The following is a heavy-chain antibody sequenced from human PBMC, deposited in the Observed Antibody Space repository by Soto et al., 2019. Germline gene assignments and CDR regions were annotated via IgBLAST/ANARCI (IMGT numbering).Heavy chain of an antibody. J-gene: IGHJ6*02. CDR2: ISYDGSNK. CDR3: AKDQYYGSGSYGPYYYYGMDV. Sequence: PGGSLRLSCAASGFTFSSYGMHWVRQAPGKGLEWVAVISYDGSNKYYADSVKGRFTISRDNSKNTLYLQMNSLRAEDTAVYYCAKDQYYGSGSYGPYYYYGMDVWGQGTTVTVSS. V-gene: IGHV3-30*18. CDR1: GFTFSSYG. D-gene: IGHD3-10*01.